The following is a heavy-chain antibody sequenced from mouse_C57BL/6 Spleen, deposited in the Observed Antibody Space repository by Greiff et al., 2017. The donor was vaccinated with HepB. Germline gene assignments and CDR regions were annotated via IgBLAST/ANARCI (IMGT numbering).Heavy chain of an antibody. J-gene: IGHJ4*01. V-gene: IGHV5-4*01. D-gene: IGHD1-1*01. CDR1: GFTFSSYA. CDR2: ISDGGSYT. CDR3: ARDPATVVAPAMDY. Sequence: EVMLVESGGGLVKPGGSLKLSCAASGFTFSSYAMSWVRQTPEKRLEWVATISDGGSYTYYPDNVKGRFTISRDNAKNNLYLQMSHLKSEDTAMYYCARDPATVVAPAMDYWGQGTSVTVSS.